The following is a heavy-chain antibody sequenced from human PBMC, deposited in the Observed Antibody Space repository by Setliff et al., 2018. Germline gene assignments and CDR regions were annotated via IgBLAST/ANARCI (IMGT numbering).Heavy chain of an antibody. CDR2: IKSKTDGGAI. CDR3: ARAKGTTMATQYFDY. D-gene: IGHD3-10*01. J-gene: IGHJ4*02. Sequence: GGSLRLSCAASGFTFSNAWMSWVRQAPGKGLEWVGRIKSKTDGGAIDYGAPVKGRFTISRDDSGNTLYLQLNSLRAEDTAVYYCARAKGTTMATQYFDYWGQGTLVTVSS. V-gene: IGHV3-15*01. CDR1: GFTFSNAW.